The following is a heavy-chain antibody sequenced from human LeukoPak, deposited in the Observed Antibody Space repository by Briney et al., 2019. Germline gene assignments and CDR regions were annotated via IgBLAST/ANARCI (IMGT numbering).Heavy chain of an antibody. V-gene: IGHV1-18*01. CDR3: ARDRYESYYDSRDAFDI. CDR2: ISAYNGNT. D-gene: IGHD3-3*01. Sequence: ASVKVSCKASGYTFTSYGISWVRQAPGQGLEWMGWISAYNGNTNYAQKLQGRVTMTTDTSTSTAYMELRSLRSDDTAVYYCARDRYESYYDSRDAFDIWGQGTMVTVSS. CDR1: GYTFTSYG. J-gene: IGHJ3*02.